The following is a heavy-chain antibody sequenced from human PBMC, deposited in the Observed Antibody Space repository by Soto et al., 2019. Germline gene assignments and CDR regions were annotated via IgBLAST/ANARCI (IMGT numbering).Heavy chain of an antibody. V-gene: IGHV1-2*02. CDR2: INPNSGGT. D-gene: IGHD3-10*01. Sequence: VASVKVSCKASGYTFTGYYMHWVRQAPGQGLEWMGWINPNSGGTNYAQKFQGRVTMTRDTSISTAYMELSRLRSDDTAVFYCARGAYYGSGSNQLDYWGQGTLVTVSS. CDR3: ARGAYYGSGSNQLDY. J-gene: IGHJ4*02. CDR1: GYTFTGYY.